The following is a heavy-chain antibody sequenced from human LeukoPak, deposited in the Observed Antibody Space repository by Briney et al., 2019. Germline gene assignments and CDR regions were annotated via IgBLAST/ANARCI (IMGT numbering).Heavy chain of an antibody. D-gene: IGHD5-12*01. CDR3: ARAHRYAFDN. CDR1: GFTFSDYS. J-gene: IGHJ4*02. CDR2: VGISSGNT. V-gene: IGHV3-48*04. Sequence: AGGSLRLSCAASGFTFSDYSMNWVRQAPGKGLEWISYVGISSGNTKYADSVKGRFTISGDSAKNSVFLQMNSLRVEDTAVYYCARAHRYAFDNWGQGTLVTVSS.